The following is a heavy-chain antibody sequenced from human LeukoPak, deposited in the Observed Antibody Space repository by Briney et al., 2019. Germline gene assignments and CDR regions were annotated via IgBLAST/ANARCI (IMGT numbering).Heavy chain of an antibody. J-gene: IGHJ4*02. CDR1: GASISNSNHY. V-gene: IGHV4-39*01. Sequence: SETLSLTCTVSGASISNSNHYWAWIRQPPGKALEWLGNIYYTGSSYQSPTLGSRVTISVDTSNNQFPLNLSSVTAADTAIYFCAKRGSTYLAYYFDDWGQGTLVTVSS. D-gene: IGHD1-1*01. CDR2: IYYTGSS. CDR3: AKRGSTYLAYYFDD.